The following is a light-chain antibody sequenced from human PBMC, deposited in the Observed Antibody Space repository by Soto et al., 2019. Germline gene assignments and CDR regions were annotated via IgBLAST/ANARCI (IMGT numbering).Light chain of an antibody. CDR3: QSYDSSLSGYV. V-gene: IGLV1-40*01. Sequence: QAVVTQPLSVSGAPGQRVTISCTGSSSNIGAGYDVHWYQQLPGTAPKLLLYNDNNRPSGVPDRISGSKSGTSASLAITGLQAEDEADYYCQSYDSSLSGYVFGTGTKVTVL. CDR1: SSNIGAGYD. CDR2: NDN. J-gene: IGLJ1*01.